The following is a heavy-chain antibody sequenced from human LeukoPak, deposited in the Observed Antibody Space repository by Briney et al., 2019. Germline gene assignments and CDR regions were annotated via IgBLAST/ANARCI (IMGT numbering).Heavy chain of an antibody. CDR3: TGNYYGSGSYADFDY. Sequence: GGSLRLSCAASGFTFSGSALHWVRQASGKGLEWVGRIRSTASGYATAYAASVKGRFTISRDDSENTAYLQMDSLKTEDTAVYYCTGNYYGSGSYADFDYWGQGTLVTVSS. CDR1: GFTFSGSA. D-gene: IGHD3-10*01. J-gene: IGHJ4*02. V-gene: IGHV3-73*01. CDR2: IRSTASGYAT.